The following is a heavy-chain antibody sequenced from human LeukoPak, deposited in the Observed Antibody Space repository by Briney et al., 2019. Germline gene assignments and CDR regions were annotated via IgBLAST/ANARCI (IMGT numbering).Heavy chain of an antibody. Sequence: GGSLRLSCGASGFTFSSYAMGWVRQAPGKGLEWVSAISGSGGSTYYADSVTGRFTISRDNSKNTLYLQMNSLRAEDTAVYYCAKDRLWLDYWGQGTLVTVSS. CDR3: AKDRLWLDY. V-gene: IGHV3-23*01. CDR2: ISGSGGST. J-gene: IGHJ4*02. D-gene: IGHD2-21*01. CDR1: GFTFSSYA.